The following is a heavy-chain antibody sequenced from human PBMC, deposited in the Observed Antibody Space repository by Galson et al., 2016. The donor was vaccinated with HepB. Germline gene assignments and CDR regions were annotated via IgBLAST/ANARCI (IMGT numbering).Heavy chain of an antibody. J-gene: IGHJ5*01. V-gene: IGHV5-10-1*01. CDR2: IDPSDSYT. CDR3: ARHLAVTTWFDS. D-gene: IGHD4-17*01. Sequence: QSGAEVTKPGESLRISCQGSGYSFSNYWITWVRQVPGKGLEWMGSIDPSDSYTNYSPSFQGHVTISADRSVFTAYLQWSSLKASDTAMYYCARHLAVTTWFDSWGLGTLVTVSS. CDR1: GYSFSNYW.